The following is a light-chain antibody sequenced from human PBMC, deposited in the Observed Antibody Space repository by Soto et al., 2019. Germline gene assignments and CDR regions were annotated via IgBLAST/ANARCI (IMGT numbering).Light chain of an antibody. CDR3: CSYAGSYTPR. CDR2: DVS. Sequence: QSVLTQPRSVSGSPGQSVTISCTGASSDVGGYTYVSWYQQHPGKAPKLMIYDVSERPSGVSDRFSGSKSGNTASLTISGLQAEDEADYFCCSYAGSYTPRFGGGTKVTVL. CDR1: SSDVGGYTY. J-gene: IGLJ2*01. V-gene: IGLV2-11*01.